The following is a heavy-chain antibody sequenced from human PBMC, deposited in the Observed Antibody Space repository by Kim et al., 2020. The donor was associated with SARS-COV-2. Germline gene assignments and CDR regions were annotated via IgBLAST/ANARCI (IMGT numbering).Heavy chain of an antibody. D-gene: IGHD2-8*02. J-gene: IGHJ4*01. CDR3: GRAGPGGGYASFIDY. CDR1: GFTFNKNW. Sequence: GGSLRLSCAASGFTFNKNWVSWVRQAPGKGLEWVSTISSGGDIITSAAAMRRRSTSRDNTTNTLLHQQNSRRGAEDAPEYYSGRAGPGGGYASFIDYWG. V-gene: IGHV3-53*01. CDR2: ISSGGDI.